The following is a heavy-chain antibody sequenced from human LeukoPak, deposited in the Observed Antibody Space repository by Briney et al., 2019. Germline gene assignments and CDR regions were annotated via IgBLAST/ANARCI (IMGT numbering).Heavy chain of an antibody. CDR1: GGSISSSSYY. D-gene: IGHD1-26*01. J-gene: IGHJ3*02. CDR2: IYYSGST. Sequence: SETLSLTCTVSGGSISSSSYYWGWIRQPPGKGLEWIGSIYYSGSTYYNPSLKSRVTISVDTSKNHFSLKLSSVTAADTAVYYCASGIVGATYGSIDIWGQGTMVTVSS. V-gene: IGHV4-39*07. CDR3: ASGIVGATYGSIDI.